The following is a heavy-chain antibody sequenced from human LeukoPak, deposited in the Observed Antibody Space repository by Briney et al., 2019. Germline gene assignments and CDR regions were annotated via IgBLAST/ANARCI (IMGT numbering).Heavy chain of an antibody. D-gene: IGHD3-22*01. CDR3: ANGDYYDSSGYLDFDY. J-gene: IGHJ4*02. Sequence: PGGSLRLSCSASGFTFSSYDMSWVRQAPGKGLEWVSAISGSGGSTYYADSVKGRFTISRDNSKNTLYLQMNSLRAEDTAVYYCANGDYYDSSGYLDFDYWGQGTLVTVSS. CDR1: GFTFSSYD. CDR2: ISGSGGST. V-gene: IGHV3-23*01.